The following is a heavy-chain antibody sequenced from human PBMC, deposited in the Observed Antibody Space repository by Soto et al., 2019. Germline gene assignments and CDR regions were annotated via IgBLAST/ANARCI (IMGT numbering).Heavy chain of an antibody. CDR1: GGSISSGDYY. CDR2: IYYSGST. Sequence: SETLSLTCTVSGGSISSGDYYWSWIRQPPGKGLEWIGYIYYSGSTNYNPSLKSRVTISVDTSKNQFSLKLSSVTAADTAVYYCARHKQGYNWFDPWGQGTLVTVSS. CDR3: ARHKQGYNWFDP. V-gene: IGHV4-61*08. J-gene: IGHJ5*02.